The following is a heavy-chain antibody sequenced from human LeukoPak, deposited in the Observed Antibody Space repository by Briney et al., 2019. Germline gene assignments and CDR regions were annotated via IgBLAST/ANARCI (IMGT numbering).Heavy chain of an antibody. Sequence: GESLKISCRGSGYTFSTYWIGWVRQMPGKGLEWMGVIYPPDSDARYSPSFRGQVSISVDKSISTVYLQWNSLQASDSAMYYCGASPSATGAERYYWGQGTLVAVSS. CDR3: GASPSATGAERYY. CDR2: IYPPDSDA. D-gene: IGHD1-26*01. V-gene: IGHV5-51*01. CDR1: GYTFSTYW. J-gene: IGHJ4*02.